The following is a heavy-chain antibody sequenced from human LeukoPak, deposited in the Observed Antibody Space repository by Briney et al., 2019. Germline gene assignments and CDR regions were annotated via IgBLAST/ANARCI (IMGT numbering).Heavy chain of an antibody. CDR3: ASEYYDILTGYGY. J-gene: IGHJ4*02. D-gene: IGHD3-9*01. CDR1: GFTCSSYW. V-gene: IGHV3-7*01. Sequence: GGYLRRSCAASGFTCSSYWMSWVRQAPGKGLEWVANIKQDGSEKYYVDSVKGRFTISRDNAKNSLDLQMNSLRAEDTAVYYCASEYYDILTGYGYWGQGTLVTVSS. CDR2: IKQDGSEK.